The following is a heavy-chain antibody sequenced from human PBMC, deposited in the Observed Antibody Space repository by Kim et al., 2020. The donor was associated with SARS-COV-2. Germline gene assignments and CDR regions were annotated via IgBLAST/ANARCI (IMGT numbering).Heavy chain of an antibody. D-gene: IGHD6-13*01. CDR3: ARVYSSSWYYFDY. V-gene: IGHV1-69*01. Sequence: YAQKFQGRVTITADESTSTAYMELSSLRSEDTAVYYCARVYSSSWYYFDYWGQGTLVTVSS. J-gene: IGHJ4*02.